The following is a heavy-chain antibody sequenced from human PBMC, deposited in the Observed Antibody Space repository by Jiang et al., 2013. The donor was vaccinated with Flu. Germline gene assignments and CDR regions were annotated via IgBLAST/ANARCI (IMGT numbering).Heavy chain of an antibody. J-gene: IGHJ4*02. D-gene: IGHD2-15*01. CDR2: IYTSGST. V-gene: IGHV4-61*02. CDR3: ATTHCSGGSCLFDY. CDR1: GGSISSGSYY. Sequence: PGLVKPSQTLSLTCTVSGGSISSGSYYWSWIRQPAGKGLEWIGRIYTSGSTNYNPSLKSRVTISVDTSKNQFSLKLSSVTAADTAVYYCATTHCSGGSCLFDYWGQGTLVTVSS.